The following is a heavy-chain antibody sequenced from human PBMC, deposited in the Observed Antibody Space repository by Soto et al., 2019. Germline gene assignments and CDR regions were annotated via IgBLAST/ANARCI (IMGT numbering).Heavy chain of an antibody. Sequence: GGSLRLSCAASGFTFSSYSMSWVRQAPGKGLEWVSAISGSGGSTYYADSVKGRFTISRDNSKNTLYLQMNSLRAEDTAVYYCAKFPLGPGNFDYWGQGTLVTVSS. CDR1: GFTFSSYS. J-gene: IGHJ4*02. CDR3: AKFPLGPGNFDY. D-gene: IGHD7-27*01. CDR2: ISGSGGST. V-gene: IGHV3-23*01.